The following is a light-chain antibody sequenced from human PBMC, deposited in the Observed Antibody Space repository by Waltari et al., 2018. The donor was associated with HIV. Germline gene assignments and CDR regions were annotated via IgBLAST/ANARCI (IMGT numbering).Light chain of an antibody. CDR2: KGS. J-gene: IGKJ2*01. CDR1: QSISSW. V-gene: IGKV1-5*03. Sequence: DIQMTQSPSTLSASVGDRVTITFRASQSISSWLAWYQQKPGKAPKLLIYKGSSLETGVPSRFSGSGSGTEFTLTISSLEPDDFATYYCQQYNSYPYTFGPGTKLEIK. CDR3: QQYNSYPYT.